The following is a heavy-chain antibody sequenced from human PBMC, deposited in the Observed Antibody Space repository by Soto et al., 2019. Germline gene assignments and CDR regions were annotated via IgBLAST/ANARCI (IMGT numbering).Heavy chain of an antibody. CDR1: GFTFSSYA. D-gene: IGHD3-10*01. CDR3: AKPMLHYYGSGSYPY. Sequence: PGGSLRLSCAASGFTFSSYAMSWVRQAPGKGLEWVSAISGSGGSTYYADSVKGRFTISRDNSKNTLYLQMNSLRAEDTAVYYCAKPMLHYYGSGSYPYWGQGTLVTVSS. CDR2: ISGSGGST. J-gene: IGHJ4*02. V-gene: IGHV3-23*01.